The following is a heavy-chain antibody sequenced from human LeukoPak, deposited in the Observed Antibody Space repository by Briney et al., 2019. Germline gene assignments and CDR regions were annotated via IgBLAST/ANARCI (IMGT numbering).Heavy chain of an antibody. CDR2: ISGSGGST. CDR1: RFTFSSYA. CDR3: AKDGRDLYYDFWSGYGMDV. D-gene: IGHD3-3*01. Sequence: PGGSLRLSCAASRFTFSSYAMSWVRQAPGKGPEWVSAISGSGGSTYYADSVKGRFTISRDNSKNTLYLQMNSLRAEDTAVYYCAKDGRDLYYDFWSGYGMDVWGQGTTVTVSS. V-gene: IGHV3-23*01. J-gene: IGHJ6*02.